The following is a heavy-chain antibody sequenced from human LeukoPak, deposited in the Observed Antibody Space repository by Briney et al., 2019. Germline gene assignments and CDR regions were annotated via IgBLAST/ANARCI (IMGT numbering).Heavy chain of an antibody. CDR3: ARDRTGTRLYYFDY. CDR2: ISSSGSTI. CDR1: GFTVSSNY. Sequence: GGSLRLSRAASGFTVSSNYMSWIRQAPGKGLEWVSYISSSGSTIYYADSVKGRFTISRDNAKNSLYLQMNSLRAEDTAVYYCARDRTGTRLYYFDYWGQGTLVTVSS. V-gene: IGHV3-11*04. J-gene: IGHJ4*02. D-gene: IGHD1-7*01.